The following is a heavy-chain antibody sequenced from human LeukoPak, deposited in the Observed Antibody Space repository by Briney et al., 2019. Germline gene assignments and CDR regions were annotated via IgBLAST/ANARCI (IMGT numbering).Heavy chain of an antibody. V-gene: IGHV4-59*01. CDR3: ARDPSSGSTNWFDP. D-gene: IGHD3-10*01. J-gene: IGHJ5*02. CDR2: FYDTGTT. Sequence: SETLSLTCTVSGGSISSYYWSWIRQPPGKGLEWIGYFYDTGTTDYNPSLTSRVTISVDTSKNQFSLKLNSVTAADTAVYYCARDPSSGSTNWFDPWGQGTLVTVSS. CDR1: GGSISSYY.